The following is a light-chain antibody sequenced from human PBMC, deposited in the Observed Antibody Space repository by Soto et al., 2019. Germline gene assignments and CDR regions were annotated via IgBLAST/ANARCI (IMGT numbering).Light chain of an antibody. CDR1: QGIRNF. V-gene: IGKV1-27*01. CDR2: AAS. CDR3: QKYSSVPV. J-gene: IGKJ3*01. Sequence: DIQMTQSPTSLSASVGDRVTITCRASQGIRNFVAWYQQKPGKAPKLLIYAASTLQSGVPSRFRGSGSGTDFTLTINSLQPDDVATYSCQKYSSVPVFGPGTKVEIK.